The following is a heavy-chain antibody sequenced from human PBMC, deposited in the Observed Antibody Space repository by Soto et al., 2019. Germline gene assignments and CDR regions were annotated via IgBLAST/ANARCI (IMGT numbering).Heavy chain of an antibody. J-gene: IGHJ4*02. CDR2: INPLSGIP. D-gene: IGHD2-2*01. CDR1: GGTLASLV. Sequence: QVQLVQSGAEVKKPDSSVKASCKTSGGTLASLVISGVRQPPGQGPEWMGRINPLSGIPNYAQKFQDRVTFTADTDSSTAYMELSSLRSDDTAVYYCATPACAATWCSPSHNLDHWGQGTLVTVSS. CDR3: ATPACAATWCSPSHNLDH. V-gene: IGHV1-69*09.